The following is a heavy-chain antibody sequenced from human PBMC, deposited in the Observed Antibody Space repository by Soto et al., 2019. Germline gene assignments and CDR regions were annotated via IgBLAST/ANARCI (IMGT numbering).Heavy chain of an antibody. D-gene: IGHD2-15*01. CDR1: GFTFSSYG. Sequence: GGSLRLSCAASGFTFSSYGMHWVRQAPGKGLEWVAVIWDDGSNKFYADSVKGRFTISRDNSKNTLYLQMNSLRAEDTAVYYCAKGAYAVVAASYFDYWGQGA. J-gene: IGHJ4*02. CDR3: AKGAYAVVAASYFDY. V-gene: IGHV3-33*06. CDR2: IWDDGSNK.